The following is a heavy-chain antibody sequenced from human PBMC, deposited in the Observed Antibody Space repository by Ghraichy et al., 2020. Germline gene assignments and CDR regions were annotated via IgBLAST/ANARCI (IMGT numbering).Heavy chain of an antibody. D-gene: IGHD3-16*02. CDR1: GFTFSSYG. Sequence: GGSLRLSCAASGFTFSSYGMHWVRQAPGKGLEWVAVISYDGSNKYYADSVKGRFTISRDNSKNTLYLQMNSLRAEDTAVYYCAKSVSAAFDYWGQGTLVTVSS. V-gene: IGHV3-30*18. CDR2: ISYDGSNK. J-gene: IGHJ4*02. CDR3: AKSVSAAFDY.